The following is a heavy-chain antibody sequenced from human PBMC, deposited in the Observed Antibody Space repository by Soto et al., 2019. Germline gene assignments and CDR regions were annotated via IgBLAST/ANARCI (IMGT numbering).Heavy chain of an antibody. Sequence: PSQTLSLTCAISGDSVSSNRAGWNWIRQSPSRGLEWLGRTLYRSKWINDYAVSVKSRITINRDTSKNQFSLQLNSVTPEDTAIYCGARDLGLGYYGIDVWGQGTMVTVSS. V-gene: IGHV6-1*01. J-gene: IGHJ6*02. CDR1: GDSVSSNRAG. CDR2: TLYRSKWIN. CDR3: ARDLGLGYYGIDV.